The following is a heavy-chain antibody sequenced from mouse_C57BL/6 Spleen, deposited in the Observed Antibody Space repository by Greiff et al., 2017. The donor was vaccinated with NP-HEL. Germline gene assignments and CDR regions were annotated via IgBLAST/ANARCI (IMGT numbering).Heavy chain of an antibody. Sequence: QVQLKESGAELVKPGASVKISCKASGYAFSSYWMNWVKQRPGKGLEWIGQIYPGDGDTNYNGKLKGKATLTADKSSSTAYMQLSSLTSEDSAVYFCARSGVLSWFAYWGQGTLVTVSA. CDR2: IYPGDGDT. J-gene: IGHJ3*01. V-gene: IGHV1-80*01. CDR1: GYAFSSYW. D-gene: IGHD2-14*01. CDR3: ARSGVLSWFAY.